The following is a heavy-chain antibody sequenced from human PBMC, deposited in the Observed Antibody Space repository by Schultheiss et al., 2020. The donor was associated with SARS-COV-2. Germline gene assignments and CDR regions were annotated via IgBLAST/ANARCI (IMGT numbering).Heavy chain of an antibody. CDR2: IYYSGST. V-gene: IGHV4-34*01. J-gene: IGHJ4*02. CDR3: ARGSYYDILTGYYLFDY. D-gene: IGHD3-9*01. Sequence: SQTLSLTCAVYGGSFSGYYWSWIRQPPGKGLEWIGSIYYSGSTYYNPSLKSRVTISVDTSKNQFSLKLSSVTAADTAVYYCARGSYYDILTGYYLFDYWGQGTLVTVSS. CDR1: GGSFSGYY.